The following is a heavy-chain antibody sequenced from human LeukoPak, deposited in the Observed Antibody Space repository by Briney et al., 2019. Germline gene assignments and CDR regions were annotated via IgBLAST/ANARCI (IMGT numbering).Heavy chain of an antibody. CDR3: ARASSKQLAGYLPDGFDI. D-gene: IGHD3-9*01. V-gene: IGHV3-48*03. J-gene: IGHJ3*02. CDR2: ISSVSNTI. Sequence: PGGSLRLSCAASGFTFSSYEMNWVRQAPGKGLEWVSYISSVSNTISYADSVKGRFTISRDNAKNSLYLQMHSLRAEDTAVYYCARASSKQLAGYLPDGFDIWGQGTMVTVSS. CDR1: GFTFSSYE.